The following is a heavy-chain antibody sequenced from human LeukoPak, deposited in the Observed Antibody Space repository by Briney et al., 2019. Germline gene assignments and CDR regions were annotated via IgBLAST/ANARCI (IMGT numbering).Heavy chain of an antibody. V-gene: IGHV1-18*01. CDR3: ARGRKQWLPDNWFDP. Sequence: ASVKVSCKASGYTFTSYGISWVRQAPGQGLEWMGWISAYNGNTNYAQKLQGRVTMTTDTSTSTAYMELSSLRSDDTAVYYCARGRKQWLPDNWFDPWGQGTLVTVSS. CDR1: GYTFTSYG. CDR2: ISAYNGNT. D-gene: IGHD6-19*01. J-gene: IGHJ5*02.